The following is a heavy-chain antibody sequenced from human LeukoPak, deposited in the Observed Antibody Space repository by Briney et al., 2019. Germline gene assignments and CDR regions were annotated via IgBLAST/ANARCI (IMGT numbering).Heavy chain of an antibody. CDR3: ARGGEYSRSSSTY. V-gene: IGHV1-2*02. CDR1: GYTFTGYY. Sequence: ASVKVSCKASGYTFTGYYMHWVRQAPGQGLEWMGWINPNSGGTNYAQKFQGRVTVTSDTSISTAYMELSTLRSDDTAVYYCARGGEYSRSSSTYWGQGTLVTVSS. J-gene: IGHJ4*02. CDR2: INPNSGGT. D-gene: IGHD6-6*01.